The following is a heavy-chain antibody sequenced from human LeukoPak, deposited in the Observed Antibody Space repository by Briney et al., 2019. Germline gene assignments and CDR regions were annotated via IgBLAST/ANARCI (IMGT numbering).Heavy chain of an antibody. CDR2: IHPSGRT. V-gene: IGHV4-4*02. Sequence: SETLSLTCVVSGASISSDKWWTWVRRTPGKGLEWIGEIHPSGRTNYKPSLKSRVSMSVDRSKNQFSLKMASVTAADTAFYYCARGGDWKFDCWGQGALVTVSS. CDR1: GASISSDKW. J-gene: IGHJ4*02. CDR3: ARGGDWKFDC. D-gene: IGHD2-21*02.